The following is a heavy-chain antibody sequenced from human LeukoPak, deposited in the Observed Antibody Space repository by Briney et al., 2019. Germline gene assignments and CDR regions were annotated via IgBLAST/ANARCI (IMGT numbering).Heavy chain of an antibody. D-gene: IGHD2-2*01. CDR3: ARVVPAASASYNWFDP. CDR1: GYTFTGYY. V-gene: IGHV1-2*06. J-gene: IGHJ5*02. Sequence: ASVKVSCKASGYTFTGYYMHWVRQAPGQGLEWMGRINPNSGGTNYAQKFQGRVTMTRDTSISTAYMELSRLRSDDTAVYYCARVVPAASASYNWFDPWGQGTLVTVSS. CDR2: INPNSGGT.